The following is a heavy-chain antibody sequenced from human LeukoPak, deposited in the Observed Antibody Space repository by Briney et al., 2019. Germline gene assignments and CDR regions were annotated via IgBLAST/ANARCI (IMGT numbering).Heavy chain of an antibody. J-gene: IGHJ4*02. V-gene: IGHV3-74*01. CDR2: IKTDGSPS. CDR3: ARVEATDYGDYARY. D-gene: IGHD4-17*01. CDR1: GFIFSSYW. Sequence: GGSLRLSCAASGFIFSSYWMHWVRQAPGKGLVWVSRIKTDGSPSNYADSVKGRFTISRDNAKNTLYLQMNSLRAEDTAVYYCARVEATDYGDYARYWGQGTLVTVSS.